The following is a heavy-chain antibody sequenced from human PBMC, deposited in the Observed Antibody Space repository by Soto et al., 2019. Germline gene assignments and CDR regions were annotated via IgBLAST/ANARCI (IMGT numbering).Heavy chain of an antibody. CDR1: GFTFSNFA. J-gene: IGHJ5*02. D-gene: IGHD3-10*01. V-gene: IGHV3-64*05. CDR3: VKGENWYGSGSYYTNWFDT. Sequence: PGGSLRLSCSASGFTFSNFAIHWVRQAPGKGLEYVSAISGNGGSTDYADSVKGRFTISRDNSKNTLYAQMSSLRPEDTAVYYCVKGENWYGSGSYYTNWFDTWGQGTLVTVSS. CDR2: ISGNGGST.